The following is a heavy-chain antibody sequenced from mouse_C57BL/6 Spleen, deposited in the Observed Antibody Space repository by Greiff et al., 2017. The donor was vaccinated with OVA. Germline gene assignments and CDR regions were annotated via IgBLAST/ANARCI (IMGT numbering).Heavy chain of an antibody. V-gene: IGHV1-82*01. J-gene: IGHJ3*01. D-gene: IGHD1-1*01. Sequence: VQRVESGPELVKPGASVKISCKASGYAFSSSWMNWVKQRPGKGLEWIGRIYPGDGDTNYNRKFKGKATLTADKSSSTAYMQLSSLTSEDSAVYFCARSGTTGGFAYWGQGTLVTVSA. CDR3: ARSGTTGGFAY. CDR2: IYPGDGDT. CDR1: GYAFSSSW.